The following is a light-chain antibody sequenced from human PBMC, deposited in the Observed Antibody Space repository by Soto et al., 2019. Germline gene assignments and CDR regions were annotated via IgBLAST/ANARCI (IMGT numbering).Light chain of an antibody. J-gene: IGKJ5*01. CDR1: QSVSSS. Sequence: EIVLTQSPATLSLSPGERATLSFRASQSVSSSLAWYQQKPGQAPRLLIYGASTRATGIPARFSGSGSGTEFTLTISSLQSEDFAVYYCQQYNNWPPITFGQGTRLEIK. CDR2: GAS. V-gene: IGKV3-15*01. CDR3: QQYNNWPPIT.